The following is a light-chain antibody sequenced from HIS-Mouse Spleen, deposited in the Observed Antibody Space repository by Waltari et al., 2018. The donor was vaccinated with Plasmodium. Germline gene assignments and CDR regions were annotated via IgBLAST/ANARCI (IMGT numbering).Light chain of an antibody. CDR2: GAS. J-gene: IGKJ3*01. V-gene: IGKV3-15*01. CDR3: QQYNNWAFT. CDR1: QSVSSN. Sequence: EIVMTQSPATLSVPPGERATLSCRASQSVSSNLAWYQQKPGQAPRLLIYGASTTATGIPARVRVSGAGTEFTLTISGLQSEEVADEYCQQYNNWAFTCGPGTKVDI.